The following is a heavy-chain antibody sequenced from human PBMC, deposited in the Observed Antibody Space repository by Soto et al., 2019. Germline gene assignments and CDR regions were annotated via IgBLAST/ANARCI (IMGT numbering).Heavy chain of an antibody. D-gene: IGHD3-10*01. Sequence: SEPQSLTYTVSDGYVSSGSYYWSWIRQPPGKGLEWIGYIYYSGSTNYNPSLKSRVTLTRDTSASTAYMELSSLTSEDTAVYYCARDSAQLRGCWFDPWGQGTPVTVSS. V-gene: IGHV4-61*01. CDR2: IYYSGST. CDR1: DGYVSSGSYY. J-gene: IGHJ5*02. CDR3: ARDSAQLRGCWFDP.